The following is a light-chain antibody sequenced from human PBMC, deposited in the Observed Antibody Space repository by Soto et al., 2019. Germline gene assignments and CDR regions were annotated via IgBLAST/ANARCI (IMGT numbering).Light chain of an antibody. J-gene: IGLJ3*02. Sequence: QSVLTQTPSVSGAPGQRVTISCSGSSSNIGAGFDVHWYQQLPGTAPKLLISGNTNRPSGVPDRFSGSKSGTSASLAITGIQAEDEADYYCQSYDNTLSGWVFGGGTQLTVL. V-gene: IGLV1-40*01. CDR1: SSNIGAGFD. CDR2: GNT. CDR3: QSYDNTLSGWV.